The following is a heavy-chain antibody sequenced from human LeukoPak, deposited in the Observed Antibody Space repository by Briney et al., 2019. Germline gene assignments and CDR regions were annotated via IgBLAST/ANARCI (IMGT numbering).Heavy chain of an antibody. CDR3: ARAWFWELNFDY. CDR2: INPNSGGT. J-gene: IGHJ4*02. D-gene: IGHD3-10*01. V-gene: IGHV1-2*02. CDR1: GYTFTGYY. Sequence: ASVKVSCKASGYTFTGYYIHWVRQAPGQGLEWMGWINPNSGGTNYAQKFQGRVTMTRDTSISTAYMELSRLRSDDTAVYYCARAWFWELNFDYWGQGTLVTVSS.